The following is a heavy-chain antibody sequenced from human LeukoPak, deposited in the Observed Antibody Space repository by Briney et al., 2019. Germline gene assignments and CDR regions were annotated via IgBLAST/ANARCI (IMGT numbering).Heavy chain of an antibody. CDR2: INPNSGGT. CDR1: GYTFTNYY. D-gene: IGHD2-2*01. V-gene: IGHV1-2*02. Sequence: ASVKVSCKASGYTFTNYYMHWVRQAPGQGLEWMGWINPNSGGTNYAQKFQGRVTMTRDTSISTAYMELSRLRSDDTAVYYCARGDIVVVPAAIGGGWFDPWGQGTLVTVSS. J-gene: IGHJ5*02. CDR3: ARGDIVVVPAAIGGGWFDP.